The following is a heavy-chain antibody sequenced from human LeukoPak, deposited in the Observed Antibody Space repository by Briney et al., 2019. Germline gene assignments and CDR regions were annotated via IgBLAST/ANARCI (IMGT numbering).Heavy chain of an antibody. V-gene: IGHV3-7*01. D-gene: IGHD6-13*01. Sequence: GGSLRLSCAASGFTFSSYWMSWVRQAPGKGLEWVANIKQDGSEKYYVDSVKGRFTISRDNAKNSLYLQMNSLRAEDTAVYYCAKDHAAAGMGGGLDYWGQGTLVTVSS. CDR3: AKDHAAAGMGGGLDY. CDR1: GFTFSSYW. J-gene: IGHJ4*02. CDR2: IKQDGSEK.